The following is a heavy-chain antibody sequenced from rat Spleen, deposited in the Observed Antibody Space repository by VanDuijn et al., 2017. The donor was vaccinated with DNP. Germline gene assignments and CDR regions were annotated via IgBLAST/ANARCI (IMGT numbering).Heavy chain of an antibody. CDR2: IDSSGYRT. J-gene: IGHJ3*01. CDR1: GFTFSNYD. D-gene: IGHD2-1*01. CDR3: ARQEVPTAY. V-gene: IGHV5S13*01. Sequence: EVQLVESGGGLVQPGKSLKLSCSASGFTFSNYDMAWVRQAPKKGLEWVATIDSSGYRTYYADSVKGRFSISRNNAKSSQYLQMNSLKSGDTATYDCARQEVPTAYWGQGILVSVSS.